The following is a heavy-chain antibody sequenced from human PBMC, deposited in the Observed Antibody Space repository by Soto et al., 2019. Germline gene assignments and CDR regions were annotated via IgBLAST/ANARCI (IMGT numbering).Heavy chain of an antibody. J-gene: IGHJ3*01. CDR2: MNPQNGNT. CDR3: ARNAGRPSNYYDLDV. Sequence: QVQLVQSGAEVKKPGASVKVSCRTSGYTFTGCDIKWVRQAPGQGLEWLGWMNPQNGNTGYAQNSQCRVTITRETCVSSDYMELSSLRPEDTAIYNCARNAGRPSNYYDLDVWGLGTTVT. D-gene: IGHD4-4*01. CDR1: GYTFTGCD. V-gene: IGHV1-8*01.